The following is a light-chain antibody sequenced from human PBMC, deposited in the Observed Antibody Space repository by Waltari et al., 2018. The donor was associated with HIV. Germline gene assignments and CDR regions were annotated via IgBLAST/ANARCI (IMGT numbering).Light chain of an antibody. V-gene: IGKV1-39*01. CDR1: KYVDKY. CDR3: QQGYSTLLYT. Sequence: DIQMTQFPSSLSASIGGRVVIPCLATKYVDKYVNWYQLKLGKAPKLLIFAASSLQSGASSRFIGSGFGTDFTLAISDLHSEDAGTYFCQQGYSTLLYTFGQGTKLEI. CDR2: AAS. J-gene: IGKJ2*01.